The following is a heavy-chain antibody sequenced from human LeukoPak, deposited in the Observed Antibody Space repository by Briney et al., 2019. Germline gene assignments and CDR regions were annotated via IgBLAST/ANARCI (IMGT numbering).Heavy chain of an antibody. CDR1: GGSISSGDYY. V-gene: IGHV4-30-4*01. CDR2: IYYSGST. Sequence: SQTLSLTCTVSGGSISSGDYYWSWVRQPPGKGLEWIGYIYYSGSTYYNPSLKSRVTISVDTSKNQFSLKLSSVTAADTAVYYCARVRSDYVWGSYPAYFDYWGQGTLVTVSS. CDR3: ARVRSDYVWGSYPAYFDY. J-gene: IGHJ4*02. D-gene: IGHD3-16*02.